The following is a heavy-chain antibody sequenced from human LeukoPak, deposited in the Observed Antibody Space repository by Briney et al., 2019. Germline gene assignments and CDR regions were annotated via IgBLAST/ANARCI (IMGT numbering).Heavy chain of an antibody. CDR3: VRDDTGGYYFDY. J-gene: IGHJ4*02. D-gene: IGHD1-14*01. CDR2: ISSNGGST. V-gene: IGHV3-64*01. Sequence: GGSLRLSCAASGFPFRNYGMHWVRQAPGKGLEYVSAISSNGGSTYYANSVKGRFTISRDNSKNTLHLQMGSLRAEDMAVYFCVRDDTGGYYFDYWGQGTLVTVSS. CDR1: GFPFRNYG.